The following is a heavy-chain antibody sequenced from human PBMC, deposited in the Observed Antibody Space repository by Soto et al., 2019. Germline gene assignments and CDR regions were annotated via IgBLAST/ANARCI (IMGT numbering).Heavy chain of an antibody. D-gene: IGHD2-21*02. CDR2: INHSGTI. CDR3: ARADRTLVTSYSLDV. V-gene: IGHV4-34*01. Sequence: SETLSLTCAVYGGSFSGYYWTWIRQPPGKGLEWIGEINHSGTINFNPSLRSRLTISLDTSKKHFSLKLSSVTDADTAAYYCARADRTLVTSYSLDVWGQGTTVTVSS. CDR1: GGSFSGYY. J-gene: IGHJ6*02.